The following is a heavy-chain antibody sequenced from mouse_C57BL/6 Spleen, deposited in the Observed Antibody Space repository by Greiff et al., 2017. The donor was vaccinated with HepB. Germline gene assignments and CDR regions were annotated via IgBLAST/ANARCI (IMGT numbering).Heavy chain of an antibody. V-gene: IGHV10-1*01. CDR1: GFSFNTYA. J-gene: IGHJ4*01. CDR3: VIHESLYAMDY. Sequence: EVQGVESGGGLVQPKGSLKLSCAASGFSFNTYAMNWVRQAPGKGLEWVARIRSKSNNYATYYADSVKDRFTISRDDSESMLYLQMNNLKTEDTAMYYCVIHESLYAMDYWGQGTSVTVSS. CDR2: IRSKSNNYAT.